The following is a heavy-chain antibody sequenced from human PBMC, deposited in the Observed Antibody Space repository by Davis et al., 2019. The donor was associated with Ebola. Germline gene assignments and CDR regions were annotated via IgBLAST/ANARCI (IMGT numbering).Heavy chain of an antibody. CDR3: AREKVVTAVYYYYYGMDV. CDR1: GYSFTDDG. Sequence: AASVKVSCKASGYSFTDDGISWVRQAPGQGLEWMGWISTYNGNTNYAQKVQGRVTITADKSTSTAYMELGSLRSEDTAVYYCAREKVVTAVYYYYYGMDVWGQGTTVTVSS. D-gene: IGHD2-21*02. J-gene: IGHJ6*02. V-gene: IGHV1-18*01. CDR2: ISTYNGNT.